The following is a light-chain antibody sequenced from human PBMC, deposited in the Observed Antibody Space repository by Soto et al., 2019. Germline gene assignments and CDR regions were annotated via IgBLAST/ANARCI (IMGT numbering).Light chain of an antibody. CDR2: DVA. V-gene: IGLV2-14*03. Sequence: ALTQPASVSDSPGQSITISCTGTSSDVGGSNFVSWYQQHPGKPPKLIIYDVANRPSGVSNRFSGSKSGSTASLIISRLQTEDEADYYCVSYTSSTTYVFGTGTKVTVL. CDR1: SSDVGGSNF. J-gene: IGLJ1*01. CDR3: VSYTSSTTYV.